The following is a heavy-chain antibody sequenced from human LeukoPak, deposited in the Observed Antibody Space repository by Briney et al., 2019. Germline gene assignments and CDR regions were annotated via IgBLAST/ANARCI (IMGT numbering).Heavy chain of an antibody. CDR1: GGSISSGGYS. CDR3: ARHGDGGAARTRQVNFDY. Sequence: SETLSLTCAVSGGSISSGGYSWSWIRQPPGKGLEWIGYIYHSGSTYYNPSLKSRVTISVDRSKNQFSLKLSSVTAADTAVYYCARHGDGGAARTRQVNFDYWGQGTLVTVSS. CDR2: IYHSGST. V-gene: IGHV4-30-2*01. J-gene: IGHJ4*02. D-gene: IGHD6-6*01.